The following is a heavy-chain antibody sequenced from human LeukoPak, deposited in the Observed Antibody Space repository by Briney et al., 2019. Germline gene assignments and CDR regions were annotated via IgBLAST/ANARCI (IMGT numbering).Heavy chain of an antibody. V-gene: IGHV3-7*01. D-gene: IGHD3-10*01. CDR1: GFSFTTYW. J-gene: IGHJ4*02. CDR3: AKLAKYFYGSETYYFFEH. Sequence: PGGSLRLSCAASGFSFTTYWMSWVCQAPGKGLEWVANIKQDGSEKYYVDSVKGRFTISRDNAKNSLSLQVNSLRVEDTAVYYCAKLAKYFYGSETYYFFEHWGQGTPVTASS. CDR2: IKQDGSEK.